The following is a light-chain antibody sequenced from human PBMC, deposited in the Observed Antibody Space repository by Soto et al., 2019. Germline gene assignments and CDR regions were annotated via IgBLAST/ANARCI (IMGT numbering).Light chain of an antibody. V-gene: IGKV1-5*03. J-gene: IGKJ2*01. CDR1: QSISSW. CDR3: QQYNSYPYT. CDR2: KAS. Sequence: DIQMTQSPSTLSASVGDRVTITCRASQSISSWVAWYQQKLGKAPKLLIYKASSLESGVPSRFSGSGSGTDFTLTISSLQPDDFATYYCQQYNSYPYTFGQGNKLEI.